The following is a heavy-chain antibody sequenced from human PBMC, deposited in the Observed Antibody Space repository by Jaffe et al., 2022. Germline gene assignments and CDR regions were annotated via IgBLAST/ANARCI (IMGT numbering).Heavy chain of an antibody. J-gene: IGHJ4*02. CDR3: AKGAGYYGSGSYFDY. V-gene: IGHV3-43D*04. CDR2: ISWDGGST. D-gene: IGHD3-10*01. Sequence: EVQLVESGGVVVQPGGSLRLSCAASGFTFDDYAMHWVRQAPGKGLEWVSLISWDGGSTYYADSVKGRFTISRDNSKNSLYLQMNSLRAEDTALYYCAKGAGYYGSGSYFDYWGQGTLVTVSS. CDR1: GFTFDDYA.